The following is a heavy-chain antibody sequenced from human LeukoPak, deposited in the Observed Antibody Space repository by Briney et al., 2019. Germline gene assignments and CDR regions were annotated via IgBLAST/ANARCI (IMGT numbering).Heavy chain of an antibody. CDR3: ARDGDSSGLLDY. D-gene: IGHD3-22*01. CDR1: GFTFSSYA. J-gene: IGHJ4*02. Sequence: PGGSLRLSCAASGFTFSSYAMSWVRQAPGKGLEWVSVIYSGGSTYYADSVKGRFTISRDNSKNTLYLQMNSLRAEDTAVYYCARDGDSSGLLDYWGQGTLVTVSS. V-gene: IGHV3-66*01. CDR2: IYSGGST.